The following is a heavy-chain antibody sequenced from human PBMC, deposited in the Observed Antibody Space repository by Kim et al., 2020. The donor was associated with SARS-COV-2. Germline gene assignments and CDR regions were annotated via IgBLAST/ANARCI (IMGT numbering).Heavy chain of an antibody. CDR2: ISGSGKTI. Sequence: GGSLRLSCIASGFSFNDYFMTWIRQAPGMGLECIAYISGSGKTIFYADSVKGRFTISRDNAKNSLYLQMSSLRAEDTAVYYCARDPGGDILTAYYSYYGMDVWGQGTTVTVSS. CDR1: GFSFNDYF. J-gene: IGHJ6*02. V-gene: IGHV3-11*01. D-gene: IGHD3-9*01. CDR3: ARDPGGDILTAYYSYYGMDV.